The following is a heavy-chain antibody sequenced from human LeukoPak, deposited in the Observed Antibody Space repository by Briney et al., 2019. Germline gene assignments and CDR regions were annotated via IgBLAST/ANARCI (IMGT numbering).Heavy chain of an antibody. J-gene: IGHJ4*02. CDR2: IYYSGST. V-gene: IGHV4-30-4*01. CDR3: ARGLRGRSGYYFDS. Sequence: SQTLSLTCTVSIDSIGSGDYYWNWIRQPPGKGLEWIGYIYYSGSTYYNPSLRSRVTISVDTSTTQFSLRLTSVTAADTAVYYCARGLRGRSGYYFDSWGQGTLVTVSS. CDR1: IDSIGSGDYY.